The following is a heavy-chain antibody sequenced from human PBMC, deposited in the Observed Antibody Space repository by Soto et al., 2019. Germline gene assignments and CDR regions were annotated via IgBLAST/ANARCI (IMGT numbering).Heavy chain of an antibody. J-gene: IGHJ4*02. V-gene: IGHV1-2*02. CDR3: ARISVDVPE. D-gene: IGHD3-9*01. CDR1: GPTFIAYY. Sequence: QLVQSGAEVKKPGASVKVSCKTSGPTFIAYYIHWVRQAPGQGLEWMGWIDPQRGGTTYEQKFLGMVTITRDTSITPAYIELTTLPSDDTALYYCARISVDVPEWGQGTLIAVSS. CDR2: IDPQRGGT.